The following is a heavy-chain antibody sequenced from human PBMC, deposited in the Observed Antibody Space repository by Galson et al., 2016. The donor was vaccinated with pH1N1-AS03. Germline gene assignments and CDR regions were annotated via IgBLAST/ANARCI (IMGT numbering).Heavy chain of an antibody. V-gene: IGHV4-59*01. CDR1: AGSISTYY. Sequence: ETLSLTCTVSAGSISTYYWTWLRQPPGRGLEWIGYIYFSGRTNCSPSLKSRANISLDRSRNQFSLNLNSGTAADTAVYYCARVRSEWLGVNSSWYGIDSWGQGTLVTVSS. CDR2: IYFSGRT. D-gene: IGHD2-2*01. J-gene: IGHJ4*02. CDR3: ARVRSEWLGVNSSWYGIDS.